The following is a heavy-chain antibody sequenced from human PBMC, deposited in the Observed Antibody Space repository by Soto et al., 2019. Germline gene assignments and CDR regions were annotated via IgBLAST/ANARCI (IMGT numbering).Heavy chain of an antibody. V-gene: IGHV4-31*03. CDR1: GGSISSGVYY. Sequence: SETLSLTCTVSGGSISSGVYYWSWIRQHPGKGLEWIGYIHYSGSTYYNPSLKSRVTISVDTSKNQFSLNLSSVTAADTAVYYCARANFYGDFTYFDYWGRGTLVTVSS. D-gene: IGHD4-17*01. J-gene: IGHJ4*02. CDR2: IHYSGST. CDR3: ARANFYGDFTYFDY.